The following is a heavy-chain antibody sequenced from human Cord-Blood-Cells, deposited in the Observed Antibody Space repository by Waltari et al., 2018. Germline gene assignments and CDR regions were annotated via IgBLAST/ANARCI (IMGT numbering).Heavy chain of an antibody. J-gene: IGHJ4*02. V-gene: IGHV3-30*18. Sequence: QVQLVESGGGVVQPGRSLRLSCAASGFTFSSYGMHWVRQAPGKGLEWVAVISYDGSNKYYADSVKGRFTISRDNSKNTLYLQMNSLRAEDTAVYYCAKDPGAYGDYFDYWGQGTLVTVSS. CDR3: AKDPGAYGDYFDY. CDR2: ISYDGSNK. CDR1: GFTFSSYG. D-gene: IGHD4-17*01.